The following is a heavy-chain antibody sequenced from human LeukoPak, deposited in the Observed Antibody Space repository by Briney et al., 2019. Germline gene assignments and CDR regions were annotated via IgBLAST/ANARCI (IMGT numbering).Heavy chain of an antibody. Sequence: GGSLRLSCAASGFTFSSYWMSWVRQAPGKGLEWVSGINWNGGSTGYADSVKGRFTISRDNAKNSLYLQMNSLRAEDTALYYCARDRYYYHSSGYYSSDFDYWGQGTLVTVSS. J-gene: IGHJ4*02. V-gene: IGHV3-20*04. CDR3: ARDRYYYHSSGYYSSDFDY. D-gene: IGHD3-22*01. CDR1: GFTFSSYW. CDR2: INWNGGST.